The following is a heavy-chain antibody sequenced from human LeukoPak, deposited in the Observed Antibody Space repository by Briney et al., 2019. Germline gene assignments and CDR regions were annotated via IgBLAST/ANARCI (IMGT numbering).Heavy chain of an antibody. J-gene: IGHJ2*01. CDR2: IYYTGST. CDR3: ARDREWLIPGYFDL. Sequence: SETLSLTCTVSGGSISNYYWSWIRQPPGKGLEWFGYIYYTGSTNYNPSLKSRVTMSVDTSKNQFSLKLNSVTAADTALYYCARDREWLIPGYFDLWGRGSLVTVSS. D-gene: IGHD6-19*01. CDR1: GGSISNYY. V-gene: IGHV4-59*12.